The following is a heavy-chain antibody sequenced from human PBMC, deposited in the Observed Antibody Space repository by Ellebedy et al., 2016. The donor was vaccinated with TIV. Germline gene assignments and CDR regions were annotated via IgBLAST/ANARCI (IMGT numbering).Heavy chain of an antibody. D-gene: IGHD2-2*01. Sequence: SETLSLXCAVSGGSISSGGFSWSWIRQPPGKGLEWLGYIYHSGSTSYNPSLKRRVTISVDRSKNQMSLKVTSVTAADTAIYYCARMTSRGFSTPGYWGQGTLVTVSS. J-gene: IGHJ4*02. V-gene: IGHV4-30-2*01. CDR1: GGSISSGGFS. CDR2: IYHSGST. CDR3: ARMTSRGFSTPGY.